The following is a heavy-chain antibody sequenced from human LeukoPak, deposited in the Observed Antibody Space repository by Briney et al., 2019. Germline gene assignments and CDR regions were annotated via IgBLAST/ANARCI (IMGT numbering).Heavy chain of an antibody. CDR3: AKEDYYDSSGYYYATPPAY. V-gene: IGHV3-23*01. CDR2: ISGSGGST. D-gene: IGHD3-22*01. Sequence: RGSLRLSCAASGFTFSSYAMSWVRQAPGKGLEWVSAISGSGGSTYYADSVKGRFTISRDNSKNTLYLQMNSLRAEDTAVYYSAKEDYYDSSGYYYATPPAYWGQGTLVTVSS. CDR1: GFTFSSYA. J-gene: IGHJ4*02.